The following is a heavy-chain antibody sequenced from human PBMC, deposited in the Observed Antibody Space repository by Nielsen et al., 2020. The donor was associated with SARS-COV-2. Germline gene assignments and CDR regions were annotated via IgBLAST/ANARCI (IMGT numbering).Heavy chain of an antibody. Sequence: GESLKISCAASGFPFSSYGMHWVRQAPGKGLEWVASISYDGSNKFYADSLKGRFTISRDDSKNTLYLQMNSLRAEDTAVYYCAKAFRSSDWVRAATDFWGQGTLVTVSS. CDR1: GFPFSSYG. CDR3: AKAFRSSDWVRAATDF. V-gene: IGHV3-30*18. D-gene: IGHD6-25*01. CDR2: ISYDGSNK. J-gene: IGHJ4*02.